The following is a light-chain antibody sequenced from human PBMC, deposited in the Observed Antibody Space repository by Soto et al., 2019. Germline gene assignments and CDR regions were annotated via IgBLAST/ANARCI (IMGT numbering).Light chain of an antibody. V-gene: IGKV3-20*01. CDR3: QQYGSSPRT. Sequence: EIVLTQSPATLSLSPGERATLSCRASQSVTDNYLAWYQQKPGQAPRLLIYGASKRATRIPDRFSGSGSGTDFTLTISRLEPEDFAVYYCQQYGSSPRTFGQGTKVDIK. CDR2: GAS. CDR1: QSVTDNY. J-gene: IGKJ1*01.